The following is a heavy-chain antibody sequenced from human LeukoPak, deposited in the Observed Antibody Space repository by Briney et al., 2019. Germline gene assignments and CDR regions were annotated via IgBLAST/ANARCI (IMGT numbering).Heavy chain of an antibody. CDR2: INHSGNT. CDR1: GGSVTGYY. Sequence: SDTLSLTCTVSGGSVTGYYWSWIRQPPGKGLEWIGYINHSGNTKNNPSLESRVPMSVDTSNNQLSLRLSSVTAADTAVYYCARDQGSSLGMDVWGQGTTVTVS. J-gene: IGHJ6*02. CDR3: ARDQGSSLGMDV. V-gene: IGHV4-59*02. D-gene: IGHD6-13*01.